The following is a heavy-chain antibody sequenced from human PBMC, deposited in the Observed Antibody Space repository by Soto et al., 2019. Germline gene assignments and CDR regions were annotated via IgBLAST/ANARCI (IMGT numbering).Heavy chain of an antibody. J-gene: IGHJ4*02. CDR2: ISYDGSNK. D-gene: IGHD3-10*01. CDR3: VGGQYYFDY. Sequence: QVQLVESGGGVVRPGRSLRLSCAASGFPFSGYGMHWVGEAPGKGLEWVAVISYDGSNKYYADSVKGRFTISRDNSASTLYLQMNSLRPEDTALYYCVGGQYYFDYRGQGTLVTVSP. V-gene: IGHV3-30*03. CDR1: GFPFSGYG.